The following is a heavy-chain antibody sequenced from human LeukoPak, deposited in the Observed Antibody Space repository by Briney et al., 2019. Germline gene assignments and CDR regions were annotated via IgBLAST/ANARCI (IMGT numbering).Heavy chain of an antibody. CDR3: ASSGGSYSDY. Sequence: SETLSLTCAVYGGSFSGYYWSWIRQPPRKGLEWIGEINHSGSTNYNPSLKSRVTILVDTSKNQFSLKLSSVTAADTAVYYCASSGGSYSDYWGQGTLVTVSS. CDR1: GGSFSGYY. V-gene: IGHV4-34*01. D-gene: IGHD1-26*01. J-gene: IGHJ4*02. CDR2: INHSGST.